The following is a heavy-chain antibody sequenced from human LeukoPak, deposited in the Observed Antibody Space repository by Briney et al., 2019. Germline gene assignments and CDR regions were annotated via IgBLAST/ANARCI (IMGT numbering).Heavy chain of an antibody. CDR3: ARDGGTMPTADWFDP. V-gene: IGHV4-4*07. CDR2: INTSGST. CDR1: GGSISSYY. J-gene: IGHJ5*02. D-gene: IGHD1-26*01. Sequence: SETLSLTCTVSGGSISSYYWSWIRQPAGKGLEWIGRINTSGSTNYNPSLKSRVTMSVDTSKNQFSLKLSSVTAADTAVYYCARDGGTMPTADWFDPWGQGTLVTVSS.